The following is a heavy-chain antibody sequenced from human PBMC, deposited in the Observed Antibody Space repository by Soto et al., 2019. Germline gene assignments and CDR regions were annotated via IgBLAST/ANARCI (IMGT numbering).Heavy chain of an antibody. Sequence: SETLSLTCAVYGGSFSGYYWSWIRQPPGKGLEWIGEINHSGSTNYNPSLKSRVTISVDTSKNQFSLKLSSVTAADTAVYYCARGICKNAASGFYYMAVWGKGTTVTVSS. CDR3: ARGICKNAASGFYYMAV. V-gene: IGHV4-34*01. CDR2: INHSGST. J-gene: IGHJ6*03. D-gene: IGHD2-15*01. CDR1: GGSFSGYY.